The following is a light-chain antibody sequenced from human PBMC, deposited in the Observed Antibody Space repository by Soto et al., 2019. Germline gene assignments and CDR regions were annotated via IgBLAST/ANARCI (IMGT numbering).Light chain of an antibody. Sequence: DIQMTQSPSTLSGSVGDRVTITCRASQTISTWMAWYQQKPGKAPKLLVYDASTLQSGVASRFSGSGSGTEFTLTISSLQPDDFATYYCQQYSSFSTFGQGTKV. V-gene: IGKV1-5*01. J-gene: IGKJ1*01. CDR1: QTISTW. CDR2: DAS. CDR3: QQYSSFST.